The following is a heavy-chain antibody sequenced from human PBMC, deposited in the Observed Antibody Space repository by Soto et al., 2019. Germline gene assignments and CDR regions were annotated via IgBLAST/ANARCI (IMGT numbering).Heavy chain of an antibody. CDR3: AAPRPNRYYHNYMDV. CDR2: IVVGSGNT. V-gene: IGHV1-58*02. Sequence: SVKVSFKASGFTFTSSAMQWLRQARGQRLEWIGWIVVGSGNTNYAQKFQERVTITRDMSTSTAYMELSSLRSEDTAVYYCAAPRPNRYYHNYMDVWGKGTTVTVSS. J-gene: IGHJ6*03. CDR1: GFTFTSSA.